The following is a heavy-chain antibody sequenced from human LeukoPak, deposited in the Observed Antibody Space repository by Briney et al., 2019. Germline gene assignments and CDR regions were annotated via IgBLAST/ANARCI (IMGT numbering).Heavy chain of an antibody. J-gene: IGHJ4*02. CDR3: ARDPAYCSSTSCHPR. Sequence: GGPVKVSCKASGYTFTGYYMHWVRQAPGQGLEWMGWINPNSGGTNYAQKFQGRVTMTRDTSISTAYMELSRLRSDDTAVYYCARDPAYCSSTSCHPRWGQGTLVTVSS. D-gene: IGHD2-2*01. CDR2: INPNSGGT. CDR1: GYTFTGYY. V-gene: IGHV1-2*02.